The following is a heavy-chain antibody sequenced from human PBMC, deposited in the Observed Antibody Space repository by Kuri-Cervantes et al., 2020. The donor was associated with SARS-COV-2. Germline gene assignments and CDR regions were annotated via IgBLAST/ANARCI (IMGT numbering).Heavy chain of an antibody. CDR3: ARDSSPGLLWFGELLIPVSLDY. D-gene: IGHD3-10*01. Sequence: GESLKISCAASGFAVSSNYMSWVRQAPGKGLEWVSVIYSGGSTYYADSVKGRFTISRDNSKNTLYLQMNSLRAEDTAVYYCARDSSPGLLWFGELLIPVSLDYWGQGTLVTVSS. CDR2: IYSGGST. V-gene: IGHV3-66*02. CDR1: GFAVSSNY. J-gene: IGHJ4*02.